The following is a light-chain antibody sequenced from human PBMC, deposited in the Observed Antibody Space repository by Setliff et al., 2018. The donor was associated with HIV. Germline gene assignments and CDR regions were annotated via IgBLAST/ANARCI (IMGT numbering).Light chain of an antibody. Sequence: QSVLAQPASVSGSPGQSITISCTGTSSDVGGYNYVSWYQQHPGKATKVMIYEVSNQPSGVSNRFSGSKSGNTASLTISGLQAEDEADYHCTSYTSSYTLVFGTGTKVTVL. J-gene: IGLJ1*01. CDR1: SSDVGGYNY. CDR3: TSYTSSYTLV. V-gene: IGLV2-14*01. CDR2: EVS.